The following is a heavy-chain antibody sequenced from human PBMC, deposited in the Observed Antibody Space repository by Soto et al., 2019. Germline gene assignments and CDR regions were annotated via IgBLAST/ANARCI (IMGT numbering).Heavy chain of an antibody. D-gene: IGHD2-21*02. J-gene: IGHJ4*02. V-gene: IGHV4-59*08. Sequence: SETLSLTCAVSGGSISSYYWSWIRQPPGKGLEWIGYIYYSGSTNYNPSLKSRVTISVDTSKNQFSLKLSSVTAADTAVYYCARRYGGDLDFWGQGTLVTVSS. CDR1: GGSISSYY. CDR3: ARRYGGDLDF. CDR2: IYYSGST.